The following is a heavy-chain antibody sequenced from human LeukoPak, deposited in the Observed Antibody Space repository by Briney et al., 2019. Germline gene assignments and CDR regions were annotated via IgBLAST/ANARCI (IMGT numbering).Heavy chain of an antibody. J-gene: IGHJ4*02. CDR3: ARQISYYYDSSGEDY. CDR1: GYTFTSYA. D-gene: IGHD3-22*01. V-gene: IGHV7-4-1*02. Sequence: ASVKVSCKASGYTFTSYAMNWVRQAPGQGLEWMGWINTNTGNPTYAQGFTGRFVFSLDASVSTAYLQISSLKAEDTAVYYCARQISYYYDSSGEDYWGQGTLVTVSS. CDR2: INTNTGNP.